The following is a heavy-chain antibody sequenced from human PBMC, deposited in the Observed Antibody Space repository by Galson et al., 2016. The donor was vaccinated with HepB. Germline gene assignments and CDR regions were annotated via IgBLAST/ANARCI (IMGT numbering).Heavy chain of an antibody. V-gene: IGHV1-3*01. CDR2: INAGNDNT. D-gene: IGHD3-22*01. Sequence: SVKVSCKASGYTFTTYAMHWVRQAPGQSLEWMGWINAGNDNTKYSQKFQGRVTITRHTSASTAYMELSSLRSEDTAVYYCARVAPGYYYDTSAYSPPFDYWGQGTLVTVSS. CDR1: GYTFTTYA. CDR3: ARVAPGYYYDTSAYSPPFDY. J-gene: IGHJ4*02.